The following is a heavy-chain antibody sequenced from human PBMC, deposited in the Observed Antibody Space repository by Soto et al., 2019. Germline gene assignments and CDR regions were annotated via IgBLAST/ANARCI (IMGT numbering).Heavy chain of an antibody. CDR2: VYSNGNT. CDR3: ARTYCTTTACQAHGIDV. Sequence: SETLSLTCTVSGDSITNNNYHWGWTRQPPGKGLEWIGTVYSNGNTYYNPSLKSRLAISVDTSGNQFSLKLSSVTAADTAVYFCARTYCTTTACQAHGIDVWGQGTTVTVSS. CDR1: GDSITNNNYH. D-gene: IGHD4-4*01. J-gene: IGHJ6*02. V-gene: IGHV4-39*07.